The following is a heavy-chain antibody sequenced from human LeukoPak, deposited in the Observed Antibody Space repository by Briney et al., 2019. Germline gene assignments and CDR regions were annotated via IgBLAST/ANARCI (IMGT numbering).Heavy chain of an antibody. J-gene: IGHJ4*02. D-gene: IGHD4-17*01. CDR2: ISWNSGSI. Sequence: GGSLRLSCAASGFTFDDYAMHWVRQAPGKGLEWVSGISWNSGSIGYADSVKGRFTISRDNAKNSLYLQMNSLRAEDTALYYCAKDMGPYGDYVGGFFDYWGQGTLVTVSS. CDR1: GFTFDDYA. CDR3: AKDMGPYGDYVGGFFDY. V-gene: IGHV3-9*01.